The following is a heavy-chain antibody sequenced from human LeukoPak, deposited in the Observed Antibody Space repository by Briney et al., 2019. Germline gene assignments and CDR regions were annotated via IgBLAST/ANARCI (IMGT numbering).Heavy chain of an antibody. CDR3: ARHLTAAAAGTFDI. Sequence: SETLSLTCTVSGASISNYYWTWIRQPPGKGLEWIGYNYYYGSTKYKPSLESRVTISVDTSKDQFSLKLSSVTAADTAVYYCARHLTAAAAGTFDIWGQGTMVTVSS. CDR2: NYYYGST. V-gene: IGHV4-59*08. CDR1: GASISNYY. D-gene: IGHD6-13*01. J-gene: IGHJ3*02.